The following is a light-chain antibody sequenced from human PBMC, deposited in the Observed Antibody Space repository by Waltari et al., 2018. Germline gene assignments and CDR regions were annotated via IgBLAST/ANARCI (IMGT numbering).Light chain of an antibody. CDR2: EAV. Sequence: QSALPQPAPVSGSPGQSITISCTGASTALAGINIVLWYQHHPAKAPKLMIYEAVKRPSGVSNRFSGAKSGTTASLIISGLQADDEADYYCCSYTGSSTSYGCGSGTKVTVL. CDR3: CSYTGSSTSYG. V-gene: IGLV2-23*01. J-gene: IGLJ1*01. CDR1: STALAGINI.